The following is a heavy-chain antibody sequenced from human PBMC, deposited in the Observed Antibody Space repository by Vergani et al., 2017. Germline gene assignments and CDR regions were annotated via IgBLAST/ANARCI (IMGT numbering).Heavy chain of an antibody. Sequence: QLQLQESGPGLVKPSETLSLICTVSGGSINPSSSFWGWVRQSPGKGLEWIGSIIYVGGTYYIPSLQSRATVFVDTSKNQFSLNLTSVTAADTAVYYCARGRGDNWYFELWGRGILVTVSS. D-gene: IGHD2-21*02. J-gene: IGHJ2*01. CDR1: GGSINPSSSF. V-gene: IGHV4-39*01. CDR3: ARGRGDNWYFEL. CDR2: IIYVGGT.